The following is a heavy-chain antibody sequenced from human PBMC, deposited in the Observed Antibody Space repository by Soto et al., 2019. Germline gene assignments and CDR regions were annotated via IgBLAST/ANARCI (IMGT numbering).Heavy chain of an antibody. CDR2: ISYDGSNK. J-gene: IGHJ4*02. CDR3: ARDTRALRFLEWSYYFDY. CDR1: GFTFSSSA. D-gene: IGHD3-3*01. V-gene: IGHV3-30-3*01. Sequence: QVQLVESGGGVVQPGRSLRLSCAASGFTFSSSAMHWVRKAAGKGLEWVAVISYDGSNKYYADSVKGRFTISRDNSKNTLYLHMNSLRAEDTAVYYCARDTRALRFLEWSYYFDYWGQGLLVTVS.